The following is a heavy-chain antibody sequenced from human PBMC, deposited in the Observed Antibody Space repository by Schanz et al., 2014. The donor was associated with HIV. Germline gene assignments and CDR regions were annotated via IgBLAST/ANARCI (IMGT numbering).Heavy chain of an antibody. Sequence: QVQLVESGGGVVQPERSLRLSWAASGFTFRSYGMDWVRQAPGKGLEGVAVIWNDGSKKYYADSVKGRFTISRDNSKKTLYLQMNSLRAEDTAVYYCASTIYPYSSSSDYYYGMDVWGQGTTVSVSS. D-gene: IGHD6-6*01. CDR3: ASTIYPYSSSSDYYYGMDV. J-gene: IGHJ6*02. CDR1: GFTFRSYG. V-gene: IGHV3-33*01. CDR2: IWNDGSKK.